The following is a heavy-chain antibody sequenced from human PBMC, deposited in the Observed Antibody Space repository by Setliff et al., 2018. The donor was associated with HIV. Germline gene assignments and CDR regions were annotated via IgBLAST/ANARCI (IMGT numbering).Heavy chain of an antibody. D-gene: IGHD6-19*01. CDR1: GFTFSDYY. CDR2: ISSSSTI. V-gene: IGHV3-11*04. Sequence: PGGSLRLSCAASGFTFSDYYMNWVPQAPGKGLERVSSISSSSTIYYADSVKGRFTISRDNAKNSLYLQMNSLRAEDTAVYYCVRDKWLVPDTFDIWGQGTMVTVSS. J-gene: IGHJ3*02. CDR3: VRDKWLVPDTFDI.